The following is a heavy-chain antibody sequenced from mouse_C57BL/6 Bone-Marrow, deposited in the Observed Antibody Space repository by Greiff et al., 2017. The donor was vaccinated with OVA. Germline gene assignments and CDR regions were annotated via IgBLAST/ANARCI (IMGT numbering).Heavy chain of an antibody. J-gene: IGHJ1*03. D-gene: IGHD2-2*01. CDR3: AGWLRWYFDV. CDR2: IYPRSGNT. V-gene: IGHV1-81*01. CDR1: GYTFTSYG. Sequence: QVQLKQSGAELARPGASVKLSCKASGYTFTSYGISWVKQRTGQGLEWIGEIYPRSGNTYYNEKFKGKATLTADKSSSTAYMELRSLTSEDSAVYFCAGWLRWYFDVWGTGTTVTVSS.